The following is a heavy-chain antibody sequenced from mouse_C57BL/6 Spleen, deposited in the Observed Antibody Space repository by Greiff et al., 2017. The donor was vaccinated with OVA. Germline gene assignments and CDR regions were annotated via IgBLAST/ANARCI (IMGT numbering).Heavy chain of an antibody. CDR2: IDPSDSYT. J-gene: IGHJ1*03. Sequence: QVQLQQPGAELVMPGASVKLSCKASGYTFTSYWMHSVKQRPGQGLEWIGEIDPSDSYTNYNQKFKGKSTLTVDKSSSTAYMQLSSLTSEDSAVYYCARNYGRRYFDVWGTGTTVTVSS. V-gene: IGHV1-69*01. D-gene: IGHD1-1*01. CDR1: GYTFTSYW. CDR3: ARNYGRRYFDV.